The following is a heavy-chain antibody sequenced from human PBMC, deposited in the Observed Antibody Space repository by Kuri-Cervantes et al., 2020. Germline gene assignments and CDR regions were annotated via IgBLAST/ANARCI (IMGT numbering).Heavy chain of an antibody. CDR2: IYTSGST. CDR1: GGSISSYY. Sequence: SETLSLTCTVSGGSISSYYWGWIRQPAGKGLEWIGRIYTSGSTNYNPSLKSRVTMSVDTSKNQFSLKLSSVTAADTAVYYCAREGSTVYYYYYYGMDVWGQGTTVTVSS. J-gene: IGHJ6*02. CDR3: AREGSTVYYYYYYGMDV. V-gene: IGHV4-4*07. D-gene: IGHD3-10*01.